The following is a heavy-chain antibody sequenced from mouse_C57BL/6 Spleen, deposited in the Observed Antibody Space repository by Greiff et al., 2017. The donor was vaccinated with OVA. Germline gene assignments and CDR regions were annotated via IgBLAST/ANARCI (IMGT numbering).Heavy chain of an antibody. D-gene: IGHD1-1*01. CDR3: AREEVYYYGSSYVWFAY. CDR2: IYPGSGST. V-gene: IGHV1-55*01. J-gene: IGHJ3*01. CDR1: GYTFTSYW. Sequence: VQLQQPGAELVKPGASVKMSCKASGYTFTSYWITWVKQRPGQGLEWIGDIYPGSGSTNYNEKFKSKATLTVDTSSSTAYMQLSSLTSEDSAVYYCAREEVYYYGSSYVWFAYWGQGTLVTVSA.